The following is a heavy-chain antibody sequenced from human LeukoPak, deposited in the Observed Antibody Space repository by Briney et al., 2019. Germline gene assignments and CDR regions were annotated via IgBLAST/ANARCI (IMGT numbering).Heavy chain of an antibody. CDR2: IYSGGST. D-gene: IGHD1-26*01. CDR1: GTVSSNY. J-gene: IGHJ4*02. Sequence: GGSQRLSCAASGTVSSNYMIWVRQAPGKRLEWVSVIYSGGSTYHADSVKGRFTISRDNSKNTLYLQMNSLRAEDTAVYYCARAGGGTIDYWGQGTLVTVSS. CDR3: ARAGGGTIDY. V-gene: IGHV3-66*01.